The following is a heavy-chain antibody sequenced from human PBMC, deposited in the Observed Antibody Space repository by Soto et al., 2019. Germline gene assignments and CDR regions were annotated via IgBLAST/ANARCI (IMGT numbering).Heavy chain of an antibody. D-gene: IGHD6-13*01. V-gene: IGHV3-74*01. Sequence: LRLSCAPSAFTFSSPWMHWVRHAAGEGVVCDTSFDSDWSGTSYTDYVKGQVTISIDNAKNTLYLQMDSLRADVTVVYYCAGGSSSWYVSFDYWGQGILVTVSS. CDR3: AGGSSSWYVSFDY. J-gene: IGHJ4*01. CDR2: FDSDWSGT. CDR1: AFTFSSPW.